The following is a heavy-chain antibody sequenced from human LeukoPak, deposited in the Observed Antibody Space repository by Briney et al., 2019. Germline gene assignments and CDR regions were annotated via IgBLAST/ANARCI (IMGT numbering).Heavy chain of an antibody. Sequence: PGGSLRLSCAASGFTFSSYAMSWVRQAPGKGLEWVSAISGSGGSTYYADSVKGRFTISRANSKNTLYLQMNSLRAEDTAVYYCAKDATYYDFWSGYRSYYYGMDVWGQGTTVTVSS. CDR1: GFTFSSYA. J-gene: IGHJ6*02. D-gene: IGHD3-3*01. V-gene: IGHV3-23*01. CDR3: AKDATYYDFWSGYRSYYYGMDV. CDR2: ISGSGGST.